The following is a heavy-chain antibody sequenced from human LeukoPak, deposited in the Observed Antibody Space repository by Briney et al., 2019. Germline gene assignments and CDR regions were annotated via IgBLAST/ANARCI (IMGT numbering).Heavy chain of an antibody. CDR2: INPNSAGT. CDR1: GYTFTRYY. J-gene: IGHJ4*02. CDR3: ATRSSWYWYFDY. D-gene: IGHD6-13*01. Sequence: GASVRLCCTPSGYTFTRYYIHWVRQAPGQGLEWMGWINPNSAGTNYAQKFQGRVTMTRDTSTSTAYMELSRLRSDDTAVYYCATRSSWYWYFDYWGQGTLVTVSS. V-gene: IGHV1-2*02.